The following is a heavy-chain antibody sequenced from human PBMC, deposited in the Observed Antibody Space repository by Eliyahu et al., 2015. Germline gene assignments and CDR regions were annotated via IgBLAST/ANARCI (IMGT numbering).Heavy chain of an antibody. D-gene: IGHD6-25*01. CDR1: GFTFSGXA. J-gene: IGHJ6*02. Sequence: EVQLVESGGGLVQPGGSLXLXCAASGFTFSGXAMHWVRQASGKGLEWVGRIRSKANSYATAYAASVKGXFTISRDDSKNTAYLQMNSLKTEDTAVYYCTRHSVIVAGHGMDVWGQGTTVTVSS. CDR2: IRSKANSYAT. CDR3: TRHSVIVAGHGMDV. V-gene: IGHV3-73*02.